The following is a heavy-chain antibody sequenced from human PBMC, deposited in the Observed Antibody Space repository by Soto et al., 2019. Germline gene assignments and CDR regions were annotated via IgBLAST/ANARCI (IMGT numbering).Heavy chain of an antibody. J-gene: IGHJ4*02. CDR1: GFRFNIAW. V-gene: IGHV3-15*07. CDR3: ATGSGY. Sequence: EVQLVEFGGGLVKPEGSLILSCAGSGFRFNIAWMNWVRQAPGKGLEWVGRIKPKTEGGTIDYAAPVKGRFTISRDDSKNRLYLQMNSLKIEDTAVYYCATGSGYWGQGTLVTVSS. D-gene: IGHD1-26*01. CDR2: IKPKTEGGTI.